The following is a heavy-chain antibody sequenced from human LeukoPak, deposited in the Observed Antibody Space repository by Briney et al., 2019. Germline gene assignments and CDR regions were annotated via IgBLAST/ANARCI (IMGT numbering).Heavy chain of an antibody. CDR3: ASLGAVAANWFDP. D-gene: IGHD6-25*01. Sequence: LETLSLTCIVSGYSISSGYYWGWIRQPPGKGLEWIGSIYHTESTYYNPSLNSRVTISVDTSKNQFSLKLSSVTAADTAVYYCASLGAVAANWFDPWGQGTLVTVSS. CDR1: GYSISSGYY. V-gene: IGHV4-38-2*02. J-gene: IGHJ5*02. CDR2: IYHTEST.